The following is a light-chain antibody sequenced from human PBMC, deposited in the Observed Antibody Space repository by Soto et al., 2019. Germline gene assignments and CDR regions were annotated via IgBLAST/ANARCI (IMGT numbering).Light chain of an antibody. CDR1: QTVGTN. J-gene: IGKJ5*01. V-gene: IGKV3-20*01. CDR3: QQYTSSLIT. Sequence: EIVLTQSPDTLSMSPGERATLSCRASQTVGTNLAWYQQKPGQAPRLLIYGASGRATGIPDRFSGSGSGTDFTLTISRLEPEDFAVYYCQQYTSSLITFGQGTRLEI. CDR2: GAS.